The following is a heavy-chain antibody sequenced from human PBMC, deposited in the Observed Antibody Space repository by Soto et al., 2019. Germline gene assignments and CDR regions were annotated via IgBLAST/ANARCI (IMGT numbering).Heavy chain of an antibody. Sequence: SETLSLTCVVYGRSFSGYYWSWIRQPPGKGLEWIGEINHSGSTNYNPSLKSRVTISLDPSKNQFSLKLSSATAADTAVYYCAKTIAAARPFDYWSQGTLVTVSS. V-gene: IGHV4-34*01. CDR3: AKTIAAARPFDY. CDR2: INHSGST. J-gene: IGHJ4*02. D-gene: IGHD6-13*01. CDR1: GRSFSGYY.